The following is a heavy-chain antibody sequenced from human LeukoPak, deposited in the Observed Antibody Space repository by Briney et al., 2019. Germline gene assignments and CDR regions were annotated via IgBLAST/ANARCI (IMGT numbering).Heavy chain of an antibody. J-gene: IGHJ4*02. Sequence: ASETLSLTCAVYGGSFSGYYWSWIRQPPGKGLEWIREINHSGSTNYNPSLKSRVTISVDTSKNQFSLKLSSVTAADTAVYYCARSPDTVTPYFDYWGQGTLVTVSS. CDR3: ARSPDTVTPYFDY. CDR2: INHSGST. D-gene: IGHD4-17*01. CDR1: GGSFSGYY. V-gene: IGHV4-34*01.